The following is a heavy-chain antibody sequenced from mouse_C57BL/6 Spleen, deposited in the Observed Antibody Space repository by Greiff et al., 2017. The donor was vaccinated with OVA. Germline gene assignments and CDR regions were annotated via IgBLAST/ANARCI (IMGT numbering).Heavy chain of an antibody. CDR3: ARGGKKLGFDY. J-gene: IGHJ2*01. V-gene: IGHV3-1*01. D-gene: IGHD4-1*01. Sequence: EVQLQQSGPGMVKPSQSLSLTCTVTGYSITSGYDWHWIRHFPGNKLEWMGYISYSGSTNYNPSLKSRISTTHDTSKNHFFLKLNSVTTEDTATYYCARGGKKLGFDYWGQGTTLTVSS. CDR1: GYSITSGYD. CDR2: ISYSGST.